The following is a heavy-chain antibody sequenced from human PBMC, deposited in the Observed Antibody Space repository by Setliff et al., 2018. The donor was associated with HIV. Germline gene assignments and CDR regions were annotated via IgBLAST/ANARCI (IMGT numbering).Heavy chain of an antibody. V-gene: IGHV4-34*01. CDR1: GGSFSGYY. Sequence: KSSETLSLTCAVYGGSFSGYYWSWIRQPPGKGLECIGEINHSGSTNHNPSLRSRVTISVDTSKNHFSLKLSSVTAADTAVYYCARHIAGYSAYDLGWFDPWGQGTLVTSPQ. CDR3: ARHIAGYSAYDLGWFDP. D-gene: IGHD5-12*01. CDR2: INHSGST. J-gene: IGHJ5*02.